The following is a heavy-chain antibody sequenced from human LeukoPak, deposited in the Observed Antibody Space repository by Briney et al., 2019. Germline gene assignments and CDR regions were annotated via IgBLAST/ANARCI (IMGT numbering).Heavy chain of an antibody. CDR1: GYSISSGYY. V-gene: IGHV4-38-2*02. CDR2: IYHSGST. D-gene: IGHD1-26*01. J-gene: IGHJ4*02. Sequence: SETLSLTCTVSGYSISSGYYWGWIRQPPGKGLEWIGSIYHSGSTYYNPSLKSRVTISVDTSKNQFSLKLSSVTAADTAVYYCARRPSGSSWRYWGQGTLVTVSS. CDR3: ARRPSGSSWRY.